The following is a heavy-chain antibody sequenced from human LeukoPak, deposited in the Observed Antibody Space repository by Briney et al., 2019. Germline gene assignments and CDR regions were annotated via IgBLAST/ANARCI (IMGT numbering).Heavy chain of an antibody. Sequence: GGSLRLSCAASGFTFSSYAMSWVRQAPGKGLEWVSAISGSGGSTYYADPVKGRFTISRDNSKNTLYLQMNSLRAEDTAVYYCAKGAGPDSSGYYPFGYWGQGTLVTVSS. J-gene: IGHJ4*02. CDR1: GFTFSSYA. CDR3: AKGAGPDSSGYYPFGY. CDR2: ISGSGGST. D-gene: IGHD3-22*01. V-gene: IGHV3-23*01.